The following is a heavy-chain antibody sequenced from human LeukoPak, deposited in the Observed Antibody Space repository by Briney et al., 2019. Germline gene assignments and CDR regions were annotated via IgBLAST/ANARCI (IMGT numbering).Heavy chain of an antibody. CDR1: GFTFSSYE. CDR3: ARYGYGGGFDY. Sequence: GGSLRLSCAASGFTFSSYEMNWVRQAPGQGLEWVSDISSSGSTIYYADSVEGRFTTSRDNAKNSLYLQVNSLRAEDTAVYYCARYGYGGGFDYWGQGTLVTVSS. CDR2: ISSSGSTI. J-gene: IGHJ4*02. D-gene: IGHD5-18*01. V-gene: IGHV3-48*03.